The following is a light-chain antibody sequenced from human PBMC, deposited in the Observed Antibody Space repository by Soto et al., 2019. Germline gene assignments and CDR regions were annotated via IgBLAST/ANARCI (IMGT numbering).Light chain of an antibody. CDR3: QHYNSYSEA. Sequence: DIQMTQSPSPLSASVGDRVTITCRASQSITIYLNWYQQKPGKAPNLLIYAASTLQSGVPSRFSGSGSGTEFTLTISSLQPDDFATYYCQHYNSYSEAFGQGTKVDIK. V-gene: IGKV1-5*01. CDR2: AAS. CDR1: QSITIY. J-gene: IGKJ1*01.